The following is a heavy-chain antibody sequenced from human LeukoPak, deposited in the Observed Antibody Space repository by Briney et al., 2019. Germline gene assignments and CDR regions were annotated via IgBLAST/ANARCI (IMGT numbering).Heavy chain of an antibody. CDR1: GFTFSSYG. J-gene: IGHJ4*02. CDR2: IRYDGSNK. Sequence: GGSLRLSCAASGFTFSSYGMYWVRQAPGKGLEWVAFIRYDGSNKYYADSVKGRFTISRDNSKNTLYLQMNSLRAEDTAVYYCARAPAVDIVVTTPGYFDYWGQGTLVTVSS. V-gene: IGHV3-30*02. D-gene: IGHD5-12*01. CDR3: ARAPAVDIVVTTPGYFDY.